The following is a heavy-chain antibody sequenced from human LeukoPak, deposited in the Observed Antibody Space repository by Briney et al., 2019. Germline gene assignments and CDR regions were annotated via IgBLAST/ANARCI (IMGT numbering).Heavy chain of an antibody. CDR3: ARGRRSYCSSTSCLKRGAFDI. V-gene: IGHV4-34*01. Sequence: SETLSLTCVVYGGSFSGYYWSWIRQPPGKGLEWIGEINHSGSTNYNPSLKSRVTISVDTSKNQFSLKLSSVTAADTAVYYCARGRRSYCSSTSCLKRGAFDIWGQGTMVTVSS. J-gene: IGHJ3*02. CDR2: INHSGST. D-gene: IGHD2-2*01. CDR1: GGSFSGYY.